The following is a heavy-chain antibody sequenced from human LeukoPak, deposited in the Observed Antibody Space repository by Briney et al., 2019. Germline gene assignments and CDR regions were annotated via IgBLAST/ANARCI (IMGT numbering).Heavy chain of an antibody. V-gene: IGHV3-23*01. Sequence: GGSLRLSCAASRFTFNSYAMSWVRQAPGKGLEWVSVIGGSNGITYYADSVKGRFTIFRDNSKNTLYLQMNSLRAEDTAVYYCAKDLYYDRPRPGNFDYWGQGTLVTVSS. CDR1: RFTFNSYA. J-gene: IGHJ4*02. CDR3: AKDLYYDRPRPGNFDY. D-gene: IGHD3-22*01. CDR2: IGGSNGIT.